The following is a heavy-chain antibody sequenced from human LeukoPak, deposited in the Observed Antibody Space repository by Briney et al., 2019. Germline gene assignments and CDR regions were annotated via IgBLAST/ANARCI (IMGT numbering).Heavy chain of an antibody. J-gene: IGHJ3*02. Sequence: ASVKVSRKASGYTFTGYYMHWVRQAPGQGLEWKGWINPNSGGTNYAQKFQGRVTMTRDTSISTAYMELSRLRSDDTAVYYCARGYCSSTSCHAFDIWAQGTMVTVSS. CDR3: ARGYCSSTSCHAFDI. D-gene: IGHD2-2*01. CDR2: INPNSGGT. CDR1: GYTFTGYY. V-gene: IGHV1-2*02.